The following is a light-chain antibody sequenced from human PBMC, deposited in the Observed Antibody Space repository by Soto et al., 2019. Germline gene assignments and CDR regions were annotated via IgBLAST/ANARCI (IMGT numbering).Light chain of an antibody. CDR1: QSISTW. CDR3: QQDNSYSAA. V-gene: IGKV1-5*03. CDR2: KAS. Sequence: EIQMTQSPSTLSSAFGPRVTITFRASQSISTWLAWYQQKPGKAPNLLIYKASTLKSGVPSRFSGSGSGTEFTLTISSLQPDDFATYYCQQDNSYSAAFGQGTKVDIK. J-gene: IGKJ1*01.